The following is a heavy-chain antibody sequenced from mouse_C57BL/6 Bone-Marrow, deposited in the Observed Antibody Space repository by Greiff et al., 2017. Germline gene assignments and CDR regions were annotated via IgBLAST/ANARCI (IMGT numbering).Heavy chain of an antibody. CDR1: GFTFTDYY. V-gene: IGHV7-3*01. CDR3: AKYTRLGLDY. D-gene: IGHD1-2*01. CDR2: IRNKANGYTT. J-gene: IGHJ2*01. Sequence: EVKLMESGGGLVQPGGSLSLSCAASGFTFTDYYMSWVRQPPGKALEWLGFIRNKANGYTTEYSASVKGRFTISGDNSQSILYLQMNALSADDIATYYCAKYTRLGLDYWGQGTTLTVAS.